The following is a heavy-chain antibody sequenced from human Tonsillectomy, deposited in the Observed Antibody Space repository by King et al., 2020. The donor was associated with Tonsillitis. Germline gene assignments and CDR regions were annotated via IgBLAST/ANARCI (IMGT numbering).Heavy chain of an antibody. CDR3: ARMPTADSSGYYPDAFDI. J-gene: IGHJ3*02. CDR1: GFSLSNAKMG. CDR2: IFSNDEK. V-gene: IGHV2-26*01. Sequence: TLKESGPVLLKPTETLTLTCTVSGFSLSNAKMGVSWIRQPPGKALGWLAHIFSNDEKSYSTSLKSRLTISKDTSKSQVVLTMTNMDPVDTATYYCARMPTADSSGYYPDAFDIWGQGTMVTVSS. D-gene: IGHD3-22*01.